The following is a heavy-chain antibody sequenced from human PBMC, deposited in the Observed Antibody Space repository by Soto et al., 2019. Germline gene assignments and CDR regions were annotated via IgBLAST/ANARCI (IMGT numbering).Heavy chain of an antibody. Sequence: EVQLVESGGGLVKPGGSLRLSCAASGFTFNTYNMNCVRQAPGKGLEWVSSISTSGTYVHYGDSVKGRFTISRDNAKNSLYLQMNSLRAEDTAVYYCARGNYGSGSNQYWYLDLWGRGTLVSVSS. D-gene: IGHD3-10*01. CDR2: ISTSGTYV. V-gene: IGHV3-21*01. J-gene: IGHJ2*01. CDR1: GFTFNTYN. CDR3: ARGNYGSGSNQYWYLDL.